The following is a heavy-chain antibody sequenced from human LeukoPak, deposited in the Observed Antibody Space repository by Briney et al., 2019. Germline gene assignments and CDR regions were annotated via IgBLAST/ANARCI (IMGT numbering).Heavy chain of an antibody. CDR2: IIPMFGVA. CDR1: GGTFSSYA. CDR3: ARDSPTNYYDAG. J-gene: IGHJ4*02. Sequence: ASVKVSCKASGGTFSSYAISWVRQAPGQGLEWMGGIIPMFGVANYAQKFQGRVTITADKSTSIAYMELSSLRSEDTAVYYCARDSPTNYYDAGWGQGTLVTVSS. D-gene: IGHD3-22*01. V-gene: IGHV1-69*10.